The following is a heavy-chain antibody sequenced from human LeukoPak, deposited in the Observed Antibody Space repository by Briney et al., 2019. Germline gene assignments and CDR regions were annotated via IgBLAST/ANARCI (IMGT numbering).Heavy chain of an antibody. CDR2: MNPNSGNT. D-gene: IGHD1-26*01. Sequence: GASVKVSCKTSGYTFTSYDISWVRQATGQGLEWMGWMNPNSGNTGYAQKFQGRVTITRNTSISTAYMELSSLRSEDTAVYYCARGPTRSGSYYYFDYWGQGTLVTVSS. J-gene: IGHJ4*02. V-gene: IGHV1-8*01. CDR1: GYTFTSYD. CDR3: ARGPTRSGSYYYFDY.